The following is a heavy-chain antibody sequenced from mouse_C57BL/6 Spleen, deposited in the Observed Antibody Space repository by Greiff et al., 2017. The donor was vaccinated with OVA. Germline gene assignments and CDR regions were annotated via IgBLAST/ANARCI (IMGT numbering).Heavy chain of an antibody. V-gene: IGHV1-76*01. CDR3: AREDGNYVSFDY. D-gene: IGHD2-1*01. CDR2: IYPGSGNT. Sequence: QVQLQQSGAELVRPGASVKLSCKASGYTFTDYYINWVKQRPGQGLEWIARIYPGSGNTYYNEKFKGKATLTAEKSSSTAYMQLSSLTSEDSAVYFCAREDGNYVSFDYWGQGTTLTVSS. J-gene: IGHJ2*01. CDR1: GYTFTDYY.